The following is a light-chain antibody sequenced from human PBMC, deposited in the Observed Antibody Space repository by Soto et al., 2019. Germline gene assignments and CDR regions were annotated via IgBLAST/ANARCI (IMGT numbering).Light chain of an antibody. CDR1: QGINIY. CDR2: AAS. CDR3: QQAYGSPLT. J-gene: IGKJ4*01. Sequence: DIQMTQSPSSLSASVGERVTLTCRTSQGINIYLNWYQQRPGKAPQLLIYAASNLHSGVPSRFSGSGSGTDFSLTINNLQPEDVATYYCQQAYGSPLTFGGGTKVE. V-gene: IGKV1-39*01.